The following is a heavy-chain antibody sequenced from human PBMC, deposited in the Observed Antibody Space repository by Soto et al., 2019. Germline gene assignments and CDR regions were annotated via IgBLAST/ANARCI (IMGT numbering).Heavy chain of an antibody. V-gene: IGHV1-18*01. CDR2: ISAYNGNT. D-gene: IGHD6-19*01. Sequence: ASVKVSCKASGYTFTSYGISWVRQAPGQGLEWMGWISAYNGNTNYAQKLQGRVTMTTDTSTSTAYMELRSLRSDDTAVYYCAGEGSSGSYLGSSNWFDPWGQGTLVTVSS. CDR3: AGEGSSGSYLGSSNWFDP. J-gene: IGHJ5*02. CDR1: GYTFTSYG.